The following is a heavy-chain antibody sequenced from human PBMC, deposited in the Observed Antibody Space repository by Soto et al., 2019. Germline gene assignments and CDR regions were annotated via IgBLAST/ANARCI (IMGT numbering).Heavy chain of an antibody. Sequence: DVQLLESGGGLVQPGGSLRLSCAASGITVNSYAMNWVRQTPGKGLEWVSSINGLGSVTYYADSVKGRFTISRDNSKNTLFLQMDSLRPEDTALYYCARDQIGGGGSYFHFDCWGQGTLVTVSS. CDR3: ARDQIGGGGSYFHFDC. CDR2: INGLGSVT. D-gene: IGHD3-10*01. J-gene: IGHJ4*02. CDR1: GITVNSYA. V-gene: IGHV3-23*01.